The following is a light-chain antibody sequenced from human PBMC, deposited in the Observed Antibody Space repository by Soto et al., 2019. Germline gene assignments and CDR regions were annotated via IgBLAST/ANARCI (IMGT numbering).Light chain of an antibody. Sequence: AVQVTQSPPSLSASVGDSVTISCRASQDISNNLGWYQQKPGKSPNLQIWAAQSLQSGVPSRFSASGSGTDFTLTISSLQPEDFATYYCLQDYSAPCTFGRETKVAV. J-gene: IGKJ4*02. V-gene: IGKV1-6*01. CDR1: QDISNN. CDR2: AAQ. CDR3: LQDYSAPCT.